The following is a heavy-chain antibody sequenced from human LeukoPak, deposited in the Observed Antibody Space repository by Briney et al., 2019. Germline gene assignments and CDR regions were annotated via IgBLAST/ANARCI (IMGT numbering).Heavy chain of an antibody. J-gene: IGHJ4*02. V-gene: IGHV4-59*01. CDR3: ARNLIPEQLVLNF. CDR2: IYYTGST. Sequence: PSETLSLTCNVSGGSISGYYWNWIRQPPGKGLEWIGYIYYTGSTNYNPSLKSRVTMSVDTSKNQFSLNLRSVTPEDTAVYYCARNLIPEQLVLNFWGQGTLVTVSS. CDR1: GGSISGYY. D-gene: IGHD6-13*01.